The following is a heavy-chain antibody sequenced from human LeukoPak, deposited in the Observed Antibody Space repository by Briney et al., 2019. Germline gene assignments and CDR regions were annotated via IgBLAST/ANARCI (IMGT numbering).Heavy chain of an antibody. D-gene: IGHD3-10*01. CDR3: AIEVVRGVINHFDY. V-gene: IGHV4-30-4*01. CDR1: GGSISSGDYY. J-gene: IGHJ4*02. Sequence: PSETLSLTCTVSGGSISSGDYYWSWIRQPPGKGLEWIGYIYYSGSTYYNPSLKSRVTISVDTSKNQFSLKLSPVTAADTAVYYCAIEVVRGVINHFDYWGQGTLVTVSS. CDR2: IYYSGST.